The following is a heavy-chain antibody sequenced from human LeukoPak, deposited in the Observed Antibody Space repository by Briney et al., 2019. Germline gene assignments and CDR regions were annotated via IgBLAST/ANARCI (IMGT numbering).Heavy chain of an antibody. CDR2: ISSSSRYI. J-gene: IGHJ6*02. V-gene: IGHV3-21*01. D-gene: IGHD5-12*01. Sequence: GGSLRLSCVAAGFSFSTYSMNWVRQAPGKGLGWVSSISSSSRYIFYPESLKGRLTISRDNAKKSLYLQISSLTDEDTAIYYCARARGYDSGVFGMDVWGQGTAVTVSS. CDR3: ARARGYDSGVFGMDV. CDR1: GFSFSTYS.